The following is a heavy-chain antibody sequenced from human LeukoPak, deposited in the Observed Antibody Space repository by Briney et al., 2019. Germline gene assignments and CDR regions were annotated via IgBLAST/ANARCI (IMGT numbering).Heavy chain of an antibody. J-gene: IGHJ5*02. CDR2: IYYSGST. Sequence: PSETLSLTCTASGGSISSYYWSWIRQPPGKGLERIGYIYYSGSTNYNPSLKSRVTISVDTSKNQFSLKLSSVTAADTAVYYCARDRSSGSNWFDPWGQGTLVTVSS. CDR1: GGSISSYY. CDR3: ARDRSSGSNWFDP. V-gene: IGHV4-59*01. D-gene: IGHD6-19*01.